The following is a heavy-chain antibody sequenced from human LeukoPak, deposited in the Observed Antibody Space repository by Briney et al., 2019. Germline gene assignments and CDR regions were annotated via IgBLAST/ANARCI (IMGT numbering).Heavy chain of an antibody. J-gene: IGHJ3*02. CDR1: GFTFDDYA. V-gene: IGHV3-9*01. D-gene: IGHD6-19*01. CDR2: INWSSDTI. Sequence: GGSLRLSCAASGFTFDDYAMHWVRQAPGKGLEWVSGINWSSDTIGYADSVKGRFTISRDNAKNSLYLQMNSLRAEDTALYYCAKDRRANGWHGFAFDIWGQGTMVTVSS. CDR3: AKDRRANGWHGFAFDI.